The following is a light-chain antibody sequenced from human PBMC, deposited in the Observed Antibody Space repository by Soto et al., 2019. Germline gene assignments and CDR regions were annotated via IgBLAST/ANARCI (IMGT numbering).Light chain of an antibody. J-gene: IGLJ3*02. Sequence: QAVVTQEPSFSVSPGGTVTLTCGLSSGSVSTSYYPSWYHQTPGQAPRTLISNTNTRSSGVPDRFSGSILGNKAALTITGAQADDESDYYCVLYMGSGTWVFGEGTKLTVL. CDR2: NTN. CDR1: SGSVSTSYY. V-gene: IGLV8-61*01. CDR3: VLYMGSGTWV.